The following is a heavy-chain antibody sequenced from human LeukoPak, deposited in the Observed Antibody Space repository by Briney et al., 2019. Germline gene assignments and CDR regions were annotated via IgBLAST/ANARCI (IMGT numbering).Heavy chain of an antibody. V-gene: IGHV4-59*01. CDR3: ARAAEAMTTVTTSTPDAFDI. CDR1: GRSISSYY. CDR2: IYYSGST. J-gene: IGHJ3*02. Sequence: SETLSLTYTVSGRSISSYYWSWIRQPPGKGLEWIGYIYYSGSTNYNPSLKSRVTISVDTSKNQFSLKLSSVTAADTAVYYCARAAEAMTTVTTSTPDAFDIWGQGTMVTVSS. D-gene: IGHD4-17*01.